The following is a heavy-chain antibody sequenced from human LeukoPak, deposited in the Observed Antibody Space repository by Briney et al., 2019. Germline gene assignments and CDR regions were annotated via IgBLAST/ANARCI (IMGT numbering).Heavy chain of an antibody. CDR1: GYSISSGYY. V-gene: IGHV4-38-2*02. Sequence: SETLSLTCIVSGYSISSGYYWGWIRQPPGKGLERIGNIYHSGITYYNLYNPSLKSRVIISVDTSKNHFSLKLSSVTAADTAVYFCATLLSSSYYFDYWGQGTLVTVSS. J-gene: IGHJ4*02. CDR2: IYHSGIT. CDR3: ATLLSSSYYFDY. D-gene: IGHD3-10*02.